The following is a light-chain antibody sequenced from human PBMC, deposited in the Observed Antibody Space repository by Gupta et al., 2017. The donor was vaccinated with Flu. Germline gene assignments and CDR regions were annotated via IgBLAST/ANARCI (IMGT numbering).Light chain of an antibody. CDR2: SNN. Sequence: QSVLTQPPSASGSPGQRVTISCSGSSSNIGSNTVNWYQQPPGTAPKLLIYSNNQRPSGVPDRFSGSKSGTSASLAIXGXQSEDEXDYYCAAWDDSLNAVVFGGGTKLTVL. V-gene: IGLV1-44*01. J-gene: IGLJ3*02. CDR3: AAWDDSLNAVV. CDR1: SSNIGSNT.